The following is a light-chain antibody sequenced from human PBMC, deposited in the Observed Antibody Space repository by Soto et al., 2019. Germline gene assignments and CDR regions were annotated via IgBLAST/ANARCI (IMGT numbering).Light chain of an antibody. CDR1: QSVLYSANNKNY. CDR3: QQYYNTPQT. CDR2: WAS. V-gene: IGKV4-1*01. Sequence: DIVMTQSPDSLAVSLGERATINCKSSQSVLYSANNKNYLAWYQHKPGQPPKLLIYWASTRESGVPDRFSGSGSGTDFTLTISSQQAEDVAVYYCQQYYNTPQTFGQGTKLEI. J-gene: IGKJ2*01.